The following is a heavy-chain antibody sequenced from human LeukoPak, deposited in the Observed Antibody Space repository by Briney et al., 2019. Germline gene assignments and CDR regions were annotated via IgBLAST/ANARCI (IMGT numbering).Heavy chain of an antibody. J-gene: IGHJ4*02. CDR3: AKRTSGLMITFGGVIGAYFDY. CDR2: ISGSGGST. D-gene: IGHD3-16*02. CDR1: GLTFSSYA. Sequence: GGSLRLSCAASGLTFSSYAMSWVRQAPGKGLEWVSAISGSGGSTYYADSVKGRFTISRDNSKNTLYLQMNSLRAEDAAVYYCAKRTSGLMITFGGVIGAYFDYWGQGTLVTVSS. V-gene: IGHV3-23*01.